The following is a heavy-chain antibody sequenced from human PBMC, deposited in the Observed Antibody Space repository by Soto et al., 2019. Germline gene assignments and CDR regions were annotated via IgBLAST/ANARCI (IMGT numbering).Heavy chain of an antibody. D-gene: IGHD3-10*01. Sequence: GGSLRLSCVASGFTFSSFAMSWVRQAPGKGLEWVSSISGSGESTYYADSVKGRLSISRDNSKNTLYLQMNGLRAEDTAVYYCAKRREGGYYIFDYWGQRTPVTVSS. CDR3: AKRREGGYYIFDY. CDR2: ISGSGEST. J-gene: IGHJ4*02. CDR1: GFTFSSFA. V-gene: IGHV3-23*01.